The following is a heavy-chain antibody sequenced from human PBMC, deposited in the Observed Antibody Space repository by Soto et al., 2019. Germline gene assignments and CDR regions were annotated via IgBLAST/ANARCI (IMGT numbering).Heavy chain of an antibody. V-gene: IGHV4-34*01. CDR3: ARGPTPKYIAAAGTFDY. CDR1: GGSFSGYY. J-gene: IGHJ4*02. D-gene: IGHD6-13*01. Sequence: SETLSLTCAVYGGSFSGYYWSWIRQPPGKGLEWIGEINHSGSTNYNPSLKSRVTISVDTSKNQFSLKLSSVTAADTAVYYCARGPTPKYIAAAGTFDYWGQGTLVTVSS. CDR2: INHSGST.